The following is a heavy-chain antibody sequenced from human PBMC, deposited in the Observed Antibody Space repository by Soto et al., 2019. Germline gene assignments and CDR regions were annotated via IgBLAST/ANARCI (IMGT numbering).Heavy chain of an antibody. CDR2: IYATGTT. D-gene: IGHD1-1*01. Sequence: SETQSLSSPVSCASIGVFYWSWLRKSAGKGLKWIGRIYATGTTDYNPSLKSRVMMSVDTSKKQFPLKLRSVTAADTAVYYCVRDGTKTLRDWFDPWGQG. CDR3: VRDGTKTLRDWFDP. CDR1: CASIGVFY. V-gene: IGHV4-4*07. J-gene: IGHJ5*02.